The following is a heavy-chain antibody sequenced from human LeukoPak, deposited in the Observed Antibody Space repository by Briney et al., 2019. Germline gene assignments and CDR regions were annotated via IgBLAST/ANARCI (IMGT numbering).Heavy chain of an antibody. CDR3: ARQLPTDAADTRGYFDY. Sequence: PSETLSLTCTVSGGSISIISSSPYYWGWIRQAPGKGLEWIGSLYYGENSHYNPSLTSRATLSVDTSNNQFFLKLTSVTAADAAVYFCARQLPTDAADTRGYFDYWGQGTVVTVSS. V-gene: IGHV4-39*01. D-gene: IGHD6-13*01. J-gene: IGHJ4*02. CDR1: GGSISIISSSPYY. CDR2: LYYGENS.